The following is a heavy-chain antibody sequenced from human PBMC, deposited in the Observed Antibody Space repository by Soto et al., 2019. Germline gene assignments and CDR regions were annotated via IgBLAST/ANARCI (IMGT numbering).Heavy chain of an antibody. J-gene: IGHJ4*02. CDR3: AKGDQFGWGAHFDF. Sequence: EVQLLESGGGLVQPGGSLRLSCAASGFSCSTHAMSWVRQAPGKGMEWVSLISGTDTGTRYGDSVKGRFTMSRDNSKNTLDLQMNSLRAEDTAVYYFAKGDQFGWGAHFDFWCQGTVVTGSS. CDR1: GFSCSTHA. V-gene: IGHV3-23*01. D-gene: IGHD3-10*01. CDR2: ISGTDTGT.